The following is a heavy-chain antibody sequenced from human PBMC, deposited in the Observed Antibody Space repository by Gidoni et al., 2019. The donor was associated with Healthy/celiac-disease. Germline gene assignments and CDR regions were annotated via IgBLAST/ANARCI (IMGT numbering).Heavy chain of an antibody. CDR1: GFTFSRYG. Sequence: QVQLVESGGGVVQPGRALRLSCAASGFTFSRYGMHWVRQAPGKGLEWVAVIWYDGSNKYYADSVKGRFTISRDNSKNTLYLQMNSLRAEDTAVYYCASEIQRGASGWRLDYYYGMDVWGQGTTVTVSS. V-gene: IGHV3-33*01. CDR2: IWYDGSNK. J-gene: IGHJ6*02. D-gene: IGHD6-19*01. CDR3: ASEIQRGASGWRLDYYYGMDV.